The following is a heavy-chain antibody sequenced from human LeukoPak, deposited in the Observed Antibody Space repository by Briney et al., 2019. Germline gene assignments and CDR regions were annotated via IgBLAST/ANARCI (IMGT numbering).Heavy chain of an antibody. Sequence: GASVKVSCKASGYTFTGYYIHWVRQAPGQGLERMGWINPNTGGTNYAQKFQGRVTMTRDTSISTAYMELSRLRSDDTAVYYCARVVAYYYGMDVWGQGTTVTVSS. V-gene: IGHV1-2*02. CDR2: INPNTGGT. CDR1: GYTFTGYY. CDR3: ARVVAYYYGMDV. D-gene: IGHD5-12*01. J-gene: IGHJ6*02.